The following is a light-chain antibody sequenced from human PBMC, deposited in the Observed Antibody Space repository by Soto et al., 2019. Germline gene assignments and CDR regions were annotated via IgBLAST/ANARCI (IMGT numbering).Light chain of an antibody. CDR1: QSVSSS. Sequence: EIVLKKSPATLSLSPGEGASLSCRASQSVSSSLVWYQQKPGQAPRLLIYDASNRATGIPARFSGSGSGTDFTLTISSLEPEDFAVYYCQQRSNWPLTFGGGTKVDIK. V-gene: IGKV3-11*01. CDR3: QQRSNWPLT. J-gene: IGKJ4*01. CDR2: DAS.